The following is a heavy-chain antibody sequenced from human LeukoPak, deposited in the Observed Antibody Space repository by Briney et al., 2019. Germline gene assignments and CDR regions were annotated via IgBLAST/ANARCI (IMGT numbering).Heavy chain of an antibody. CDR2: IYSGGST. J-gene: IGHJ4*02. CDR1: GFTVSSNY. D-gene: IGHD3-16*02. Sequence: GGSLRLSCAASGFTVSSNYMSWVRQAPGKGLEWVSVIYSGGSTYYADSVKGRFTISRDNSKNTLYLQMNSLRAEDTAVYYCARAVGDYDYVWGSYRSAYYFDYRGQGTLVTVSS. CDR3: ARAVGDYDYVWGSYRSAYYFDY. V-gene: IGHV3-53*01.